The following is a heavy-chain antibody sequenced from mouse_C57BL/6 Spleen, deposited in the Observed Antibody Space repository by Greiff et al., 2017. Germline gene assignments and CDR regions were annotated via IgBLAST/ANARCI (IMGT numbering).Heavy chain of an antibody. Sequence: QVQLKQSGAELMKPGASVKLSCKATGYTFTGYWIEWVKQRPGHGLEWIGEILPGSGSTNYNEKFKSKATLTVDTSSSTAYMQLSSLTSEDSAVYYCARGVTTPYYFDYWGQGTTLTVSS. V-gene: IGHV1-9*01. CDR3: ARGVTTPYYFDY. CDR1: GYTFTGYW. J-gene: IGHJ2*01. D-gene: IGHD2-2*01. CDR2: ILPGSGST.